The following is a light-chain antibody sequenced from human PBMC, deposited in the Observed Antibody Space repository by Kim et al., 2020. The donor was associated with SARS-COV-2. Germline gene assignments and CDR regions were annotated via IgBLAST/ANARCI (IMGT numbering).Light chain of an antibody. J-gene: IGLJ3*02. CDR2: SDS. V-gene: IGLV3-12*01. Sequence: ATERMARITCGGNNIGSIAVHWCQQKPGQDPVLVIYSDSHRPSGIPERFSGSNPGSTTTLTISRIEAGDDADYSCQVWDSGSDHWVFGGGTQLTVL. CDR3: QVWDSGSDHWV. CDR1: NIGSIA.